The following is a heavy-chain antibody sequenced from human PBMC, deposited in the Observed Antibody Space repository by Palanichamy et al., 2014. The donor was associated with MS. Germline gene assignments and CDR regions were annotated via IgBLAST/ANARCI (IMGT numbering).Heavy chain of an antibody. Sequence: GKGLEWVSAIGTAGDTYYPGSVKGRFTISRENAKNSLYLQMNSLRAEDTAVYYCARLKAVAGSKGGSYYYYGMDVWGQGTTVTVSS. V-gene: IGHV3-13*01. CDR3: ARLKAVAGSKGGSYYYYGMDV. D-gene: IGHD6-19*01. CDR2: IGTAGDT. J-gene: IGHJ6*02.